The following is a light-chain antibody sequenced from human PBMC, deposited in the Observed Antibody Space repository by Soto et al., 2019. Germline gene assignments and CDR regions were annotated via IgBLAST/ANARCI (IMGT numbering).Light chain of an antibody. CDR2: GAS. Sequence: EIVMTQSPATLSVSPGERAALSCRASQSVSSNLAWYQQKPGQAPRLLIYGASNRATGIPDRFSGSGSGTDFTLTISRLEPEDFAVYYCQQYAKPPLTFGQGTKVDI. CDR3: QQYAKPPLT. V-gene: IGKV3D-15*02. J-gene: IGKJ1*01. CDR1: QSVSSN.